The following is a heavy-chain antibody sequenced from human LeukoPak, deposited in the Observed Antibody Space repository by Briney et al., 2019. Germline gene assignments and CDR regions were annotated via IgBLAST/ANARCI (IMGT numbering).Heavy chain of an antibody. CDR2: ISNGGDTI. Sequence: EGSLRLSCAASGFTFSDYYMSWIRQAPGKGLEWISYISNGGDTIYYAHSVKGRFTISRDNAKNSLYLQMNSLRAEDTALYYCARADGGRPREWGQGSLVTVSS. CDR1: GFTFSDYY. CDR3: ARADGGRPRE. V-gene: IGHV3-11*01. J-gene: IGHJ4*02. D-gene: IGHD1-26*01.